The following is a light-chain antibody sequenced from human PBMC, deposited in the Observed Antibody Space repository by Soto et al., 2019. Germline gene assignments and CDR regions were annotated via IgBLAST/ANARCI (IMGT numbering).Light chain of an antibody. CDR1: QSIGSY. V-gene: IGKV1-39*01. CDR2: NAS. Sequence: DIQMTQSPSSLSASVGDRVTITCRASQSIGSYLSWYQQKAGKAPKLLIYNASNLQSWVPSRFSGSGSGTDFILTISSLQPEDFATYYCQQSSIAPRTFGQGTKLEIK. CDR3: QQSSIAPRT. J-gene: IGKJ2*01.